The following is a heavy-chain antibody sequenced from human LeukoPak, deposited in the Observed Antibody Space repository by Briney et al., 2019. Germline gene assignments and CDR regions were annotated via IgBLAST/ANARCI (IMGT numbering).Heavy chain of an antibody. Sequence: HPGGSLRLSCAASGFTFSSYGMHWVRQAPGKGLEWVAFIRYDGSNKYYADSVKGRFTISRDNSKNTLYLQMNSLRAEDTAVYYCAKDHGYSYGYGLGYWGQGTLVTVSS. D-gene: IGHD5-18*01. CDR1: GFTFSSYG. V-gene: IGHV3-30*02. CDR2: IRYDGSNK. CDR3: AKDHGYSYGYGLGY. J-gene: IGHJ4*02.